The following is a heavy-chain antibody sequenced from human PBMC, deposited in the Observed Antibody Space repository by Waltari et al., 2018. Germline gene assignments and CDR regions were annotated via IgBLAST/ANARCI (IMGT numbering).Heavy chain of an antibody. CDR2: IYYSGST. CDR3: ARDSRSVVGDYYYYYGMDV. D-gene: IGHD3-16*01. J-gene: IGHJ6*02. Sequence: QLQLQESGPGLVKPSETLSLTCTVSGGSISSSSYYWGWIRQPPGKGLEWIGSIYYSGSTYYTPSLKSRVTISVDTSKNQSSLKLSSVTAADTAVYYCARDSRSVVGDYYYYYGMDVWGQGTTVTVSS. V-gene: IGHV4-39*07. CDR1: GGSISSSSYY.